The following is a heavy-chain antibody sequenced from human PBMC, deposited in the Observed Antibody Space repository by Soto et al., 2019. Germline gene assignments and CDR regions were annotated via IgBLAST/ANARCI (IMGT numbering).Heavy chain of an antibody. CDR1: GYSFTDYH. CDR3: ARGDSTDCSNGVCSFFYNHDMDV. Sequence: ASVKVSCKASGYSFTDYHIHWVRQAPGQGLERLGRINPKSGGTSTAQKFQGWVTMTTDTSISTASMELTRLTSDDTAIYYCARGDSTDCSNGVCSFFYNHDMDVWGQGTTVTVSS. CDR2: INPKSGGT. J-gene: IGHJ6*02. V-gene: IGHV1-2*04. D-gene: IGHD2-8*01.